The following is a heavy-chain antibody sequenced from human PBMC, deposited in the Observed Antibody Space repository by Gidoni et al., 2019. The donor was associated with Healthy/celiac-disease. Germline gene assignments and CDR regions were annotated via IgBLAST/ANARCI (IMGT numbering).Heavy chain of an antibody. Sequence: QVQLQESGPGLVKPSETLPLTWTVSGGSVRSGSYYWSWIRQPPGKGLEWIGYIYYSGSTNYNPSLKRRVTISVDTSKNQFSLKLSSVTAADTAVYYCARELGSRSGGSSLLRPIDYWGQGTLVTVSS. J-gene: IGHJ4*02. CDR3: ARELGSRSGGSSLLRPIDY. V-gene: IGHV4-61*01. D-gene: IGHD2-15*01. CDR1: GGSVRSGSYY. CDR2: IYYSGST.